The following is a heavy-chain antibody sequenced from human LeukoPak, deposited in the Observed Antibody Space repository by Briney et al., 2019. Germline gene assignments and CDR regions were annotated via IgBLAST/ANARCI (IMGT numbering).Heavy chain of an antibody. J-gene: IGHJ4*02. Sequence: SETLSLTCTVSGGSISSSSYYWGWIRQPPGKGLEWIGSIYYSGSTYYNPSLKSRVTISVDTSKNQFSLKLSSVTAADTAVYYCARPPPGGSSSIDYWGQGTLITASS. V-gene: IGHV4-39*01. CDR2: IYYSGST. D-gene: IGHD6-6*01. CDR1: GGSISSSSYY. CDR3: ARPPPGGSSSIDY.